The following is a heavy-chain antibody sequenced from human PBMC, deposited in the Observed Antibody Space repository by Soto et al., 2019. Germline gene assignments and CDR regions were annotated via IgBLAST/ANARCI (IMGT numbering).Heavy chain of an antibody. J-gene: IGHJ4*02. Sequence: EVQLVESGGGSVQPGGSLRLSCVASGITFTNYWMHWVRQVPGKGLVWVARVDSDGRGTSYADFVKGRFTISRDNAKNTLYLQMKGLRVEATAMYYCGTVFEHWGQGIPVTVSS. V-gene: IGHV3-74*01. CDR3: GTVFEH. CDR1: GITFTNYW. CDR2: VDSDGRGT.